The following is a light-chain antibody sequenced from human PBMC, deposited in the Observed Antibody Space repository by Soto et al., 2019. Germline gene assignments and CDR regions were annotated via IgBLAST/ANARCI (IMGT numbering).Light chain of an antibody. J-gene: IGKJ3*01. Sequence: EIVMTQSPATLSVSPGGSATLSCRASQSINKNLAWYQQRPGQSPRLLIYGASTKATGIPARFSGRGSGTDFTLTISSLQSEDVAVYYCQQYNDWAPFTFGHGTKVDIK. CDR2: GAS. CDR3: QQYNDWAPFT. V-gene: IGKV3-15*01. CDR1: QSINKN.